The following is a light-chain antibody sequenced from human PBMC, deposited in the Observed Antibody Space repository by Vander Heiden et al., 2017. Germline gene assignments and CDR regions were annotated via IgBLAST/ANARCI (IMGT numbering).Light chain of an antibody. V-gene: IGKV1-39*01. CDR1: QSISSY. Sequence: DIQMTQYPSSLSASVGDRVNITCRASQSISSYLNWYQQKPGKAPKLLIYAASSLQSGVPSRFSGSGSGTDFTLTISSLQPEDFATYYCQQSYSTPLTFGGGTKVEIK. J-gene: IGKJ4*01. CDR3: QQSYSTPLT. CDR2: AAS.